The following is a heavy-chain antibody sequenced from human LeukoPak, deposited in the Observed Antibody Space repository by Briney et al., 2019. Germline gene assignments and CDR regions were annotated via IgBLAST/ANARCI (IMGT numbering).Heavy chain of an antibody. J-gene: IGHJ4*02. CDR3: ARGARMVPGTAY. V-gene: IGHV1-2*02. CDR2: INPNSGDT. D-gene: IGHD3-10*01. Sequence: GASVTLFYNASIHTFTGYYMQWVRRAPGQGLEWMGWINPNSGDTNYPQKCKGGVLITRDTSISTAYMELSRLRSDDTAVYYCARGARMVPGTAYWGQGTLVTVSS. CDR1: IHTFTGYY.